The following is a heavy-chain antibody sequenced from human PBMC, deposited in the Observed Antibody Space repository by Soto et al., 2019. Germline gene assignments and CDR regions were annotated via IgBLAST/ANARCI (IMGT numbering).Heavy chain of an antibody. CDR1: GFTFSRLA. CDR2: IDYSGGTT. J-gene: IGHJ4*02. Sequence: GGSLRLSCAASGFTFSRLAMGWVRQAPGKGLEWVSVIDYSGGTTYYTDSVKGRFTISRDNSKKMLFLQMNSLRAEDTAVYFCAKDATRTDGWYYFDYWGQGALVTVSS. V-gene: IGHV3-23*01. CDR3: AKDATRTDGWYYFDY. D-gene: IGHD6-19*01.